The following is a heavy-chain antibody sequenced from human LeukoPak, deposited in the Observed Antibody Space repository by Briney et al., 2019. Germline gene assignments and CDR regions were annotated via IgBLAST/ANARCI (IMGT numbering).Heavy chain of an antibody. CDR1: GYSISSGYY. Sequence: SETLSLTCTVSGYSISSGYYWGWIRQPPGKGLEWIGSIYYSGSTKYNPSLKSRVTISVDTSKIQFSLNLSSVTAGDTAVYYCARARPDIVVVPATFSLSDWGQGTLVTVSS. D-gene: IGHD2-2*01. CDR2: IYYSGST. J-gene: IGHJ4*02. V-gene: IGHV4-38-2*02. CDR3: ARARPDIVVVPATFSLSD.